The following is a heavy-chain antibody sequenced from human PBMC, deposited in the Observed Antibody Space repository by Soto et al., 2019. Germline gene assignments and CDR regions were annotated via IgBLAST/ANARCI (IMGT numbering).Heavy chain of an antibody. J-gene: IGHJ5*02. Sequence: QVQLQESGPGLVKPSQTLSLTCTVSGASMSSGGYYWTWIRQSPGKGLEWIGYIYYSGSTYYNPSLESRVAISVDTSRSQFSLTLPSVTAADTAIYYCARDRHNNFFDPWGQGTLVTVSS. CDR3: ARDRHNNFFDP. CDR1: GASMSSGGYY. CDR2: IYYSGST. D-gene: IGHD6-6*01. V-gene: IGHV4-31*03.